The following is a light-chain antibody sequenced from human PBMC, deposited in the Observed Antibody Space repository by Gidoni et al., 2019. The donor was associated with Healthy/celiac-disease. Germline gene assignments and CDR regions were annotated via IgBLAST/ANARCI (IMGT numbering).Light chain of an antibody. Sequence: DIQMTQSPSSLSASVGDRVTITCRASQGISNYLAWYQQKPGKVPKLLIYAASTLQSGVPSQSSGSGSGTDFTLTISSLQPEDVATYYCQKYNSAPRTFXXXTKVEIK. J-gene: IGKJ1*01. CDR3: QKYNSAPRT. CDR2: AAS. V-gene: IGKV1-27*01. CDR1: QGISNY.